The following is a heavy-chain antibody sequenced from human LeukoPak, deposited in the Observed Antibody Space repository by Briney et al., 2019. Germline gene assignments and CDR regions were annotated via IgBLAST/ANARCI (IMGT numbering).Heavy chain of an antibody. CDR2: ISSCCGVT. Sequence: WGSLTLTCATSGFTFSSHSMNWVRQPPAKGLEWVSVISSCCGVTFYADSVRDRLTVSRDQSNNKLFLQLSSLRAGATAIYYCATLRAPLADSHPKPPTAYFEDWGQGSLVTVSS. V-gene: IGHV3-23*01. CDR3: ATLRAPLADSHPKPPTAYFED. J-gene: IGHJ4*02. CDR1: GFTFSSHS. D-gene: IGHD4-17*01.